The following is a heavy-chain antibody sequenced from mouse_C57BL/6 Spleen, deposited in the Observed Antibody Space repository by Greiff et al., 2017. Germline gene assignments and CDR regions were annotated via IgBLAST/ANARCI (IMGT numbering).Heavy chain of an antibody. CDR1: GYTFTDYY. J-gene: IGHJ4*01. D-gene: IGHD1-1*01. Sequence: VQVVESGPELVKPGASVKISCKASGYTFTDYYINWVKQRPGQGLEWIGWIFPGSGSTYYNEKFKGKATLTVDKSSSTAYMLLSSLTSEDSAVYFCARGPITTVVSYYAMDYWGQGTSVTVSS. CDR3: ARGPITTVVSYYAMDY. V-gene: IGHV1-75*01. CDR2: IFPGSGST.